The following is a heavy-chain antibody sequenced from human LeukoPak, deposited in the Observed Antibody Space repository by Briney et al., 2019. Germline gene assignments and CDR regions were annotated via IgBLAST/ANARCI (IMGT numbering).Heavy chain of an antibody. V-gene: IGHV3-21*01. Sequence: GGSLRLSCAASGFTFSSYSMNWVRQAPGKGLEWVASISSSSSYIYYADSVKGRFTISRDNAKNSLYLQMNSLRAEDTAVYYCARVASGSQLADAFDIWGQGTMVTVSS. CDR3: ARVASGSQLADAFDI. J-gene: IGHJ3*02. D-gene: IGHD6-6*01. CDR2: ISSSSSYI. CDR1: GFTFSSYS.